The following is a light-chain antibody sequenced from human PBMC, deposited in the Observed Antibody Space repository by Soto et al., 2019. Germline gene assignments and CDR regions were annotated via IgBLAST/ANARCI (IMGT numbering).Light chain of an antibody. CDR3: SLYTSENTYV. Sequence: QSALTPPPSVSGSPGQSVTISCTGTSTDFVNYNRVSWYQQPPGTAPKLIIYDASNRPSGVPDRFSGSKSGNTASLTISGLQAADEADYYCSLYTSENTYVFGTGTKLTVL. CDR1: STDFVNYNR. V-gene: IGLV2-18*01. J-gene: IGLJ1*01. CDR2: DAS.